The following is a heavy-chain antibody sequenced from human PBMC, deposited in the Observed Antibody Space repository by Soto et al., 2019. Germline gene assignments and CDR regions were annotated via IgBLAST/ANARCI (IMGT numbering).Heavy chain of an antibody. D-gene: IGHD5-18*01. CDR2: ISGYNGDT. Sequence: ASVKVSCKASGYTFNTYSISWVRQAPGQGLEWMGWISGYNGDTHYAQKFQGRVTMTTDTSTSTAYMELRSLRSDDTAMYYCARENVLSYVDTAMVDYFDYWGQGTLVTVSS. CDR3: ARENVLSYVDTAMVDYFDY. V-gene: IGHV1-18*01. J-gene: IGHJ4*02. CDR1: GYTFNTYS.